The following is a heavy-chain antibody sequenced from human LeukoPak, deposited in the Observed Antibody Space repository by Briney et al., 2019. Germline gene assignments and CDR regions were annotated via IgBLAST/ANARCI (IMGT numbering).Heavy chain of an antibody. CDR1: GFTFSSYS. Sequence: GGSLRLSCAASGFTFSSYSMNWVRQAPGKGLEWVSSISSSSSYVYYAGSVKGRFTISRDNSKNTLSLQMNSLRAEDTAVYYCAKFAGRYYDSSGYFHYWGQGTLVTVSS. J-gene: IGHJ4*02. V-gene: IGHV3-21*04. D-gene: IGHD3-22*01. CDR3: AKFAGRYYDSSGYFHY. CDR2: ISSSSSYV.